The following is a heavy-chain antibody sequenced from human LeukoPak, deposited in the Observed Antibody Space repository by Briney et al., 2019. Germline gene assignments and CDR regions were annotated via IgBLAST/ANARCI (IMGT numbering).Heavy chain of an antibody. CDR3: AGLYTYYYDSSAVDDAFDI. CDR2: ISGSGGST. D-gene: IGHD3-22*01. CDR1: GFTFSSYA. Sequence: PGGSPRLSCAASGFTFSSYAMSWVRQAPGKGLEWVSAISGSGGSTYYADSVKGRFTISRDNSKNTLCLQMNSLRAEDTAVYYCAGLYTYYYDSSAVDDAFDIWGQGTMVTVSS. J-gene: IGHJ3*02. V-gene: IGHV3-23*01.